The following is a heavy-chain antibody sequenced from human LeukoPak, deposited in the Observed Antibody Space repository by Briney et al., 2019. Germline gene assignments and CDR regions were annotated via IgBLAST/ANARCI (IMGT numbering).Heavy chain of an antibody. J-gene: IGHJ4*02. CDR3: AKGWGTDWYDRFLFDY. V-gene: IGHV3-23*01. Sequence: GGSLRLSCAASGFTFRSYAMSWVRQAPGKGLEWVSTIFATGGATYYADSVKGRFTISRDNSKNTLYLQMNSLRAEDTAVYYCAKGWGTDWYDRFLFDYWGQGTLVAASS. D-gene: IGHD6-19*01. CDR1: GFTFRSYA. CDR2: IFATGGAT.